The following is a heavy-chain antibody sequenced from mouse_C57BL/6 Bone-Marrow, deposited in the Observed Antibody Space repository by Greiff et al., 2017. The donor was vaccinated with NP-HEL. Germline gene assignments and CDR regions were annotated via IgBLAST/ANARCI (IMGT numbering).Heavy chain of an antibody. CDR1: GFSLTSYG. CDR3: AKERSHWYFDV. CDR2: IWRGGST. V-gene: IGHV2-5*01. D-gene: IGHD1-1*01. Sequence: VQLQQSGPGLVQPSQSLSITCTVSGFSLTSYGVHWVRQSPGKGLEWLGVIWRGGSTDYNAAFMSRLSITKDNSKSQVFMKMNSLQAEDTAIYYCAKERSHWYFDVWGTGTTVTVSS. J-gene: IGHJ1*03.